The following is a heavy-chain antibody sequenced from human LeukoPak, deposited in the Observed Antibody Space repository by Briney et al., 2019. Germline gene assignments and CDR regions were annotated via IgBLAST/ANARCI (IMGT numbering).Heavy chain of an antibody. D-gene: IGHD5-18*01. Sequence: RRSLRLSCAASGFTFSSYGMHWVRQAPGKGLEWVAVISYDGSNKYYADSVKGRFTISRDNSKNTLYLQMNSLRAEDTAVYYCAKDPDRGYSYGYVDYWGQGTLVTVSS. J-gene: IGHJ4*02. CDR3: AKDPDRGYSYGYVDY. CDR2: ISYDGSNK. V-gene: IGHV3-30*18. CDR1: GFTFSSYG.